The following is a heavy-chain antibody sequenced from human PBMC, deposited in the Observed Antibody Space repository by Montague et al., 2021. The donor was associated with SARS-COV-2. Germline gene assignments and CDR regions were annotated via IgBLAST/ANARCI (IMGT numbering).Heavy chain of an antibody. CDR3: ARYYYDGSGYPEDDAFDI. D-gene: IGHD3-22*01. CDR1: GGSISSSSYY. J-gene: IGHJ3*02. Sequence: SETLSLTCTVSGGSISSSSYYWGWIRQPPGKGLEWIGSIYYSGSTYYNPSLKSRVTISVDTSKNQFSLKLSSVTAADTAVYYCARYYYDGSGYPEDDAFDIWGQGAMVTVSS. V-gene: IGHV4-39*01. CDR2: IYYSGST.